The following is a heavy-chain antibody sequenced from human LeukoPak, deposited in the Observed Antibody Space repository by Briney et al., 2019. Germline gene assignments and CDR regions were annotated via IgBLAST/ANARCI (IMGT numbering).Heavy chain of an antibody. CDR3: ARGGGYCSGGSCRSHDAFDV. Sequence: GGCLRLSCAGSGLTFRGYTMNWVRQAPGEGLGWVSSISGSSNYADSVKGRFTISRDNAKSSLSLQMDSLRAEDTAVYYCARGGGYCSGGSCRSHDAFDVWGHGTMVTVSS. V-gene: IGHV3-21*06. D-gene: IGHD2-15*01. CDR2: ISGSS. J-gene: IGHJ3*01. CDR1: GLTFRGYT.